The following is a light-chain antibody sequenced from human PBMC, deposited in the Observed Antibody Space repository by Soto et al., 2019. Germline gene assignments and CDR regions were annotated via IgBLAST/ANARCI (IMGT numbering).Light chain of an antibody. J-gene: IGLJ1*01. CDR3: SSYTASGTLPYV. CDR2: EVS. CDR1: SSDVGDYDY. V-gene: IGLV2-14*01. Sequence: QSVLTQPASVSGSPGQSITISCTGTSSDVGDYDYVSWYQQHPGKGPKLMIYEVSNRPSGVSNRFSGSKSGNTASLTIAGLQTEDEADYYCSSYTASGTLPYVFGTGTKVTVL.